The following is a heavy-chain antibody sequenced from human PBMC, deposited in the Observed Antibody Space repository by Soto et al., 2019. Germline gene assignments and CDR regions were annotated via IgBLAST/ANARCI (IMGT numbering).Heavy chain of an antibody. CDR2: ISSSSSYI. Sequence: GGSLRLSCAASGFTFSSYSMNWVRQAPGKGLEWVSSISSSSSYIYYADSGKGRFTISRDNAKNSLYLQMNSLRAEDTAVYYCAREVMTTVTTITYYYYYYMDVWGKGTTVTVSS. V-gene: IGHV3-21*01. CDR3: AREVMTTVTTITYYYYYYMDV. CDR1: GFTFSSYS. J-gene: IGHJ6*03. D-gene: IGHD4-17*01.